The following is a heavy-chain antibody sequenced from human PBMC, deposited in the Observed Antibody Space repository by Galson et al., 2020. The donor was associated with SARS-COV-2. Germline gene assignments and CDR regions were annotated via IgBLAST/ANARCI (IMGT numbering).Heavy chain of an antibody. Sequence: SQTLSLTCTVSGGSISSGDYYWSWIRQPPGKGLEWIGYIYYSGSTYYNPSLKSRVTISVDTSKNQFSLKLSSVTAADTAVYYCARDSTVYADRDAFDIWGQGTMVTVSS. D-gene: IGHD2-8*01. CDR2: IYYSGST. CDR3: ARDSTVYADRDAFDI. CDR1: GGSISSGDYY. V-gene: IGHV4-30-4*01. J-gene: IGHJ3*02.